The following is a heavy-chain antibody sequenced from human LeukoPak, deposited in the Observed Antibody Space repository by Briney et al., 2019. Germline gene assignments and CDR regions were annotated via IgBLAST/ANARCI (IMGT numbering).Heavy chain of an antibody. V-gene: IGHV3-15*01. Sequence: GGSLRLSCAASGFTFSSYWMHWVRQAPGKGLEWVGHINPSSDGGTTDYAAPVKGRFSISRDDSKNTLHLQMNRLKTEDTAVYYCTTGTWIQLWLADYWGQGTLVTVSS. CDR3: TTGTWIQLWLADY. D-gene: IGHD5-18*01. CDR2: INPSSDGGTT. CDR1: GFTFSSYW. J-gene: IGHJ4*02.